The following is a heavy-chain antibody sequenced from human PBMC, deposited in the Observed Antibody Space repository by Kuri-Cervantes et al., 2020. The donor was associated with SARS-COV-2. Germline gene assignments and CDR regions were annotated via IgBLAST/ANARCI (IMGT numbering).Heavy chain of an antibody. CDR3: AIAAAEFFDY. CDR2: ISGSGGST. J-gene: IGHJ4*02. D-gene: IGHD6-13*01. V-gene: IGHV3-23*01. CDR1: GFTFSSYA. Sequence: GESLKISCAASGFTFSSYAMSWVRQAPGKGLEWVSAISGSGGSTYYADSVKGRFTISRDNSKNTLYLQMNSLRAEDTAVYYCAIAAAEFFDYWGQGTLVTVSS.